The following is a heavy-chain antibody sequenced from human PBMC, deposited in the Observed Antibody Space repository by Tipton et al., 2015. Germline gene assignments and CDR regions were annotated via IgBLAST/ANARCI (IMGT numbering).Heavy chain of an antibody. J-gene: IGHJ3*01. D-gene: IGHD1-26*01. CDR2: IRSNGDRT. V-gene: IGHV3-23*01. CDR3: AKVVRSGIGSPLAFEV. Sequence: SLRLSCAASGFTFSSYGMNWVRQAPGKGLEWVSGIRSNGDRTYYAGSVKGRFTISRDNSKNTLSLQMNSLRAEDTAVYYCAKVVRSGIGSPLAFEVWGQGTMVTVSS. CDR1: GFTFSSYG.